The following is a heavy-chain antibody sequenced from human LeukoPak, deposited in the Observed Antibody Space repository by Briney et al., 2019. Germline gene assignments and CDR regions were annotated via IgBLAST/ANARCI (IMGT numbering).Heavy chain of an antibody. D-gene: IGHD3-3*01. CDR1: GYTFTGYY. V-gene: IGHV1-2*02. Sequence: ASVKVSCKASGYTFTGYYMYWVRQAPGQGLEWMGWINPNSGGTNYAQKFQGRVTMTRDTSISTAYMELSRLRSDDTAVYYCARDLKPYYDFWSGSSGMDVWGQGTTVTVSS. CDR3: ARDLKPYYDFWSGSSGMDV. J-gene: IGHJ6*02. CDR2: INPNSGGT.